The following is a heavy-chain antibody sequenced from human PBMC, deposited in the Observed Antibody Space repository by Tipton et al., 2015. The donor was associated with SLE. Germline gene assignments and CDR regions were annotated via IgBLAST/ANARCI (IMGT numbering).Heavy chain of an antibody. D-gene: IGHD2-2*01. Sequence: SLRLSCAASGFTFSSYWMHWVRQAPGKGLVWVSRINSDGSSTSYADSVKGRFTISRDNAKNTLYLQMNSLRAEDTAVYYCARDGAEGIVVVPGGGWFDPWGQGTLVTVSS. CDR3: ARDGAEGIVVVPGGGWFDP. CDR1: GFTFSSYW. CDR2: INSDGSST. V-gene: IGHV3-74*01. J-gene: IGHJ5*02.